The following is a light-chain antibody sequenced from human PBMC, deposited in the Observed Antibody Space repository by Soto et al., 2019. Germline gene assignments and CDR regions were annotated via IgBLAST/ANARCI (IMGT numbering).Light chain of an antibody. CDR1: QSVSSS. CDR2: GAS. CDR3: QQYGSSPIT. Sequence: IVMTQSPATLSLSPGERATLSCRASQSVSSSLAWYKQKTGQAPRLLISGASSRATGIPDRFSGSGSGTDFTLTISRLEPEDFALYYCQQYGSSPITFGQGTRLEIK. V-gene: IGKV3-20*01. J-gene: IGKJ5*01.